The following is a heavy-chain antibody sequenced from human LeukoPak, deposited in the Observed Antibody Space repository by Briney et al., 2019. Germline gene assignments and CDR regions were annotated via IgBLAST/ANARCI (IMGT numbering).Heavy chain of an antibody. D-gene: IGHD3-22*01. CDR2: VYTSGST. CDR3: ARGKVGGGYYDSSGYSRLVYFDY. Sequence: PSETLSLTCTVSGGSISSYYWSWIRQPAGKGLEWIGRVYTSGSTNYKSSLKSRVTISLHTSKNQLSLKLSSVTAADTAVYYCARGKVGGGYYDSSGYSRLVYFDYWGQGTLVTVSS. V-gene: IGHV4-4*07. CDR1: GGSISSYY. J-gene: IGHJ4*02.